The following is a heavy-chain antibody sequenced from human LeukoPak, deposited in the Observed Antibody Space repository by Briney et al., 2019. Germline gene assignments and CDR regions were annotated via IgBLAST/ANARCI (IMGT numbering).Heavy chain of an antibody. CDR2: MYYTGNT. J-gene: IGHJ6*02. Sequence: SETLSLTCTVSGGSISSTSYYWCWIRQPPGEGLEWIGSMYYTGNTHYSPSLKSRVTISVDTSKNQFSLELNSVTAADTAVYYCARLYYGMDVWGQGTTVTVSS. CDR1: GGSISSTSYY. CDR3: ARLYYGMDV. V-gene: IGHV4-39*01.